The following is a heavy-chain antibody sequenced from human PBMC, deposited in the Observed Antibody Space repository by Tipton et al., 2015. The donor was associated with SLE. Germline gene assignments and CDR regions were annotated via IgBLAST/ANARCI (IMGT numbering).Heavy chain of an antibody. Sequence: TLSLTCTVSGGSIIGYYWSWIRQPAGKGPEWIGRMHISGTANYNPSLKSRVTMSFDTSKNLFSLKLTSVTAADTTVYYCARGGGSYYDYWGQGTLVTVSS. CDR3: ARGGGSYYDY. V-gene: IGHV4-4*07. CDR1: GGSIIGYY. CDR2: MHISGTA. D-gene: IGHD1-26*01. J-gene: IGHJ4*02.